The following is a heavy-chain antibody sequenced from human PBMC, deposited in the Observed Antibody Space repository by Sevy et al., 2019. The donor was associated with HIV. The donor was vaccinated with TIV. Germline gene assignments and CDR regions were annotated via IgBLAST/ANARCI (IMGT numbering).Heavy chain of an antibody. CDR1: GGSISSGGYY. V-gene: IGHV4-31*03. J-gene: IGHJ4*02. CDR2: IYYSGST. Sequence: SETLSLTCTVSGGSISSGGYYWSWIRHHPGKGLEWIGYIYYSGSTYYNPCLKSRVTISVDTSKNQFSLKLSSVTAADTAVYYCARGSDTAMVTIYYFDYWGQGTLVTVSS. D-gene: IGHD5-18*01. CDR3: ARGSDTAMVTIYYFDY.